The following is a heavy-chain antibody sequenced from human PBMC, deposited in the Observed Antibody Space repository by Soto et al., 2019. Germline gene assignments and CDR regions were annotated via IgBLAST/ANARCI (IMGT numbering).Heavy chain of an antibody. J-gene: IGHJ6*02. Sequence: QVQLVESGGGVVQPGRSLRLSCAASGFTFSSYGMHWVRQAPGKGLEWVAVIWYDGSNKYYADSVKGRFTISRDNSKNTLYLQVNSLRAEDTAIYYCAKGSVVGADYSYGMDVWGQGTTVTVSS. D-gene: IGHD2-2*01. CDR1: GFTFSSYG. V-gene: IGHV3-33*06. CDR3: AKGSVVGADYSYGMDV. CDR2: IWYDGSNK.